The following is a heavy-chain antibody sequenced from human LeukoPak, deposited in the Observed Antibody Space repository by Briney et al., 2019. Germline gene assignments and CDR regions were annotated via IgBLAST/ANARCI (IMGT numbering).Heavy chain of an antibody. CDR3: ARGGSGYPDYYYYGMDV. V-gene: IGHV3-30*04. CDR1: GFTFSSYA. J-gene: IGHJ6*02. CDR2: ISYDGSNK. D-gene: IGHD3-22*01. Sequence: PGGSLRLSCAASGFTFSSYAMHWVRQAPGKGLEWVAVISYDGSNKYYADSVKGRFTISRDNSKNTLYLQMNSLRAEDTAVYYCARGGSGYPDYYYYGMDVWGQGTTVTVSS.